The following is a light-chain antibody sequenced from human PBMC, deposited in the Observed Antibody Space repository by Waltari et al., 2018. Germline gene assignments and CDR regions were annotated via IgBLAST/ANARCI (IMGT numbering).Light chain of an antibody. V-gene: IGLV2-11*01. CDR1: SSDVGYYNY. Sequence: QSALTQPRPVSGSPGQSVTISCTGTSSDVGYYNYVSWYQQRPGKAPRLILYDVTKRPSGVPERFAVSKSGNTASLTISVLQAVDEADFYCCSYAGSYILVFGGGTKLTVL. CDR2: DVT. J-gene: IGLJ2*01. CDR3: CSYAGSYILV.